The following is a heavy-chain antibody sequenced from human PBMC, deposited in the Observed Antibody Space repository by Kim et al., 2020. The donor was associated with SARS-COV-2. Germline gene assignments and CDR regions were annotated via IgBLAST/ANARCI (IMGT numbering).Heavy chain of an antibody. Sequence: KYYADSVKGRCTLSRDNSKNSLYLHMNGLGAEDTAVYYCGRRVVRGWFDPWGQGTLVTVSS. D-gene: IGHD1-26*01. CDR2: K. J-gene: IGHJ5*02. V-gene: IGHV3-11*04. CDR3: GRRVVRGWFDP.